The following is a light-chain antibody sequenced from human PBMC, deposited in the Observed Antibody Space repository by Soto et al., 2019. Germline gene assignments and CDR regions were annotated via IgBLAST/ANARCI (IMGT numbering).Light chain of an antibody. CDR2: GAS. J-gene: IGKJ3*01. V-gene: IGKV3-20*01. Sequence: EIVLTQSPGTLSLSQGERATLSCRASQSVSSSYLAWYQQKPGQAPRLLIYGASSRATGIPDRFSGSGSVTDFTLTISRLEPEDFAVYYCQQYGSSPRRTFGPGTKVDIK. CDR3: QQYGSSPRRT. CDR1: QSVSSSY.